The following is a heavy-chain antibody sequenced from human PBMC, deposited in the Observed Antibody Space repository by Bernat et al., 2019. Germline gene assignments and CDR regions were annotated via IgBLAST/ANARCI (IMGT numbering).Heavy chain of an antibody. J-gene: IGHJ5*02. Sequence: QVQLVQSGAEVKKPGSSVKVSCKASGGTFSSYAISWVRQAPGQGLVWMGGIIPNSGDTNYAQKFQGWVNMTGDTSISTAYMELSRLGSDDTAVYYCARGGGGGGYCSSTSCYEDQNWFDPWGQGTLVTVSS. CDR2: IIPNSGDT. D-gene: IGHD2-2*01. CDR3: ARGGGGGGYCSSTSCYEDQNWFDP. V-gene: IGHV1-2*04. CDR1: GGTFSSYA.